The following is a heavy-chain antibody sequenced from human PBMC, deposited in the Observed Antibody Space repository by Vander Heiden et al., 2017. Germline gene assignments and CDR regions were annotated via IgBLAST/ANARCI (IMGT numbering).Heavy chain of an antibody. CDR3: AKESVTGTPFDY. CDR1: GFTFSSYG. J-gene: IGHJ4*02. CDR2: ISYDGSNK. Sequence: QVQLVESGGGVVQPGRSLRLSCAAYGFTFSSYGMHWVRQAPGKGVEWVAVISYDGSNKYYADSVKGRFTISRDNSKNTLYLQMNSLRAEDTAVYYCAKESVTGTPFDYWGQGTLVTVSS. V-gene: IGHV3-30*18. D-gene: IGHD2-21*02.